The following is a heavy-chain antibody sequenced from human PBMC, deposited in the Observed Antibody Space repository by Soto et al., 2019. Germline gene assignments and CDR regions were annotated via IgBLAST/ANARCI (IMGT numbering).Heavy chain of an antibody. CDR2: ISYDGNNK. CDR1: GFIFSNYA. D-gene: IGHD3-9*01. V-gene: IGHV3-30-3*01. CDR3: ARDATTTGLKRWFDS. J-gene: IGHJ5*01. Sequence: PGGSLRLSCAASGFIFSNYAMHWVRQTPGKGLEWVASISYDGNNKYNADSVKGRFTVSRDNSKNTLYLQMNSLRAEDTAVFYCARDATTTGLKRWFDSWGRGTLVTVSS.